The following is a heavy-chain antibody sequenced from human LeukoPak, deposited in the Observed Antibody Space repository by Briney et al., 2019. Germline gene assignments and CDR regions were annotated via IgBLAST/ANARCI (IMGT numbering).Heavy chain of an antibody. CDR3: ARAVKYYYDSSGYYHQACYFDY. CDR2: IYYSGST. J-gene: IGHJ4*02. CDR1: GESFSFYY. D-gene: IGHD3-22*01. V-gene: IGHV4-34*01. Sequence: SETLSLTCAVYGESFSFYYWNWVRQPPGKGLEWIGSIYYSGSTYYNPSLKSRVTISVDTSKNQFSLKLSSVTAADTAVYYCARAVKYYYDSSGYYHQACYFDYWGQGTLVTVSS.